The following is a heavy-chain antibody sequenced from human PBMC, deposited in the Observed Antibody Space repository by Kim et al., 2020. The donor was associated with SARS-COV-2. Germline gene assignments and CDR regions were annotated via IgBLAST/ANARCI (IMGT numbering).Heavy chain of an antibody. V-gene: IGHV4-31*02. CDR2: ST. J-gene: IGHJ3*02. CDR3: AISLGYAFDI. Sequence: STYDTPSLKSRVTISVDTSKNQFSLKLSSVTAADTAVYYCAISLGYAFDIWGQGTMVTVSS. D-gene: IGHD7-27*01.